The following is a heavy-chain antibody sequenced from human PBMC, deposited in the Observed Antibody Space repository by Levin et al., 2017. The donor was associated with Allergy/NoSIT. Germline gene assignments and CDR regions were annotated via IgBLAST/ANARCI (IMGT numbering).Heavy chain of an antibody. CDR1: GDSIRTYY. J-gene: IGHJ6*02. Sequence: SQTLSLTCTVSGDSIRTYYWSWIRQSPGKGLEWIGYINYSGRTSNNPSLKGRVTISVDTPKNQFSLRLRSVTAADSAVYYCARSRVTSSGWFNYYYYGMDIWGQGTTVTISS. CDR3: ARSRVTSSGWFNYYYYGMDI. V-gene: IGHV4-59*01. D-gene: IGHD6-19*01. CDR2: INYSGRT.